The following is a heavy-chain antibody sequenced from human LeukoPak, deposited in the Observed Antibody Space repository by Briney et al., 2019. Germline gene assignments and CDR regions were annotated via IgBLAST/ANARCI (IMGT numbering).Heavy chain of an antibody. D-gene: IGHD6-13*01. CDR1: GFTFSSYW. V-gene: IGHV3-7*04. CDR2: IKQDGSEK. Sequence: GGSLRLSCAASGFTFSSYWMSWVRQAPGKGLEWVANIKQDGSEKYYVDSVRGRFTISRDNAKNSLYLQMNSLRAEDTAVYYCARGTIAAAGYYYFDYWGQGTQVTVSS. J-gene: IGHJ4*02. CDR3: ARGTIAAAGYYYFDY.